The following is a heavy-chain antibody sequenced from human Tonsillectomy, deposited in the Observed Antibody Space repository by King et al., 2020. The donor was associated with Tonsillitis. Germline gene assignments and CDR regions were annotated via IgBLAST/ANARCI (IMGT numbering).Heavy chain of an antibody. CDR3: ARDRDYGNYDY. Sequence: QLQESGPGLVKPSQTLSLTCTVSGGSISSNSFYWGWIRQPPGKALELIGNIYYSGSTYYNPSLKSRVTISVDTSTNQFSLKLSSVTAADTAVYYCARDRDYGNYDYWGQGTLVSVSS. J-gene: IGHJ4*02. CDR2: IYYSGST. V-gene: IGHV4-39*01. D-gene: IGHD4-17*01. CDR1: GGSISSNSFY.